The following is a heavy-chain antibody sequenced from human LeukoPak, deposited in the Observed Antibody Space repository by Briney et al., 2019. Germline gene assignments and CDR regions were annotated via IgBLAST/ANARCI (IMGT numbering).Heavy chain of an antibody. CDR3: ARDSSGTILYYYMDV. Sequence: ASVKVSCKASGYTFTGYYMHWVRQAPGQGLEWMGWINPNSGGTNYAQKLQGRVTMTTDTSTSTAYMELRSLRSDDTAVYYCARDSSGTILYYYMDVWGKGTTVTVSS. CDR2: INPNSGGT. J-gene: IGHJ6*03. CDR1: GYTFTGYY. D-gene: IGHD3-22*01. V-gene: IGHV1-2*02.